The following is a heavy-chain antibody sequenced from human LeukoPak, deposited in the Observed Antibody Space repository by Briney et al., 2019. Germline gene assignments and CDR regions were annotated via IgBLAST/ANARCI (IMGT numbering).Heavy chain of an antibody. CDR3: ASGDYWYFDL. V-gene: IGHV4-4*02. Sequence: PSETLSLTCAVSGGSISNSNWWSWVRQPPGKGLEWIGEIYHSGSTNYNPSLKSRVIISIDKSKNQFSLKLSSVTAADTAVYYCASGDYWYFDLWGRGTLVTVSS. CDR1: GGSISNSNW. CDR2: IYHSGST. D-gene: IGHD4-17*01. J-gene: IGHJ2*01.